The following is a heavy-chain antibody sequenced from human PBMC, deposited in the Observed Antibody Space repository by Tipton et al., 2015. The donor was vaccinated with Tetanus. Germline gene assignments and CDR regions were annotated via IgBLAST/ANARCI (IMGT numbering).Heavy chain of an antibody. Sequence: LRLSCAASGFTFRNYWSWVRQPPGKGLEWIGEISHSENTNYNPSLQSRVTISMNTANNHIYLNLTSVTAADTAVYYCARWRDGFNRALDSWGQGIMVTVSS. J-gene: IGHJ4*02. CDR2: ISHSENT. CDR1: GFTFRNY. V-gene: IGHV4-34*01. CDR3: ARWRDGFNRALDS. D-gene: IGHD5-24*01.